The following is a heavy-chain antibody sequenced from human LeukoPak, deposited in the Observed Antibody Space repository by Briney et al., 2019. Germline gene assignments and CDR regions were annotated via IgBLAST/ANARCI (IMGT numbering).Heavy chain of an antibody. J-gene: IGHJ4*02. D-gene: IGHD6-19*01. CDR1: GFTVSSNY. CDR2: IYSTGST. V-gene: IGHV3-53*01. CDR3: ARGSSSGFELDY. Sequence: GGSLRLSCAASGFTVSSNYMSWVRQPPGKGLEWVSVIYSTGSTYYAASVKGRFTISRDNSKSTLYLQMNSLRGEDTAVYYCARGSSSGFELDYWGQGTLVTVFS.